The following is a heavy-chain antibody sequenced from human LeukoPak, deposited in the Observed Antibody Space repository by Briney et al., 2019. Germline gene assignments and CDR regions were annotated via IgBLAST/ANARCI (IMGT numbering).Heavy chain of an antibody. CDR2: INHSGST. Sequence: SETLSLTCAVYGGSFSGYYWSWIRQPPGKGLEWIGEINHSGSTNYNPSLKSRATISVDTSKNQCSLKLSSVTAADTAVYYCARGPYDFWSGYSRYYYGMDVWGQGTTVTVSS. D-gene: IGHD3-3*01. CDR3: ARGPYDFWSGYSRYYYGMDV. J-gene: IGHJ6*02. CDR1: GGSFSGYY. V-gene: IGHV4-34*01.